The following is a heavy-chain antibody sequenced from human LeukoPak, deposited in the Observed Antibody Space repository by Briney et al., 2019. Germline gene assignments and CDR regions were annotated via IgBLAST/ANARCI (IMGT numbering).Heavy chain of an antibody. CDR3: ARASNFDY. Sequence: PETLSLTCAVYGGSFSDFYWSWIRQPPGKGLEWIGEINHSGNTNYNPSLKSRVTISVDTSKNQFSLKLSSVTAADTAVYYCARASNFDYWGQGALVTVSS. D-gene: IGHD4-11*01. V-gene: IGHV4-34*01. J-gene: IGHJ4*02. CDR1: GGSFSDFY. CDR2: INHSGNT.